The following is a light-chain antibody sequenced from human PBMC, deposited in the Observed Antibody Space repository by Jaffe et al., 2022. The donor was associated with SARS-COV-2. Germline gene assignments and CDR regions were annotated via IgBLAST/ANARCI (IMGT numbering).Light chain of an antibody. Sequence: AVQLTQSPSSLSASVGDRVTITCRASQDIRDALSWYQQKPGKAPNLLIYDASNLQSGVPPRFSGAGSGTDFTLTILSLQPEDFATYYCLQDYNYVYTFGQGTKLEIK. J-gene: IGKJ2*01. CDR1: QDIRDA. CDR2: DAS. V-gene: IGKV1-6*01. CDR3: LQDYNYVYT.